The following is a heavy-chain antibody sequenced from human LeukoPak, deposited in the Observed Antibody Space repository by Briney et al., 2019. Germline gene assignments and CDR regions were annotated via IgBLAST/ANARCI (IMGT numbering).Heavy chain of an antibody. D-gene: IGHD1-26*01. CDR2: IIPIFGTA. Sequence: SVTVSFKASGGTFSSYAISWVRQAPGQGLEWMGGIIPIFGTANYAQKFQGRVTITTDESTSTAYMELSSLRSEDTAVYYCARARIVGATVDWFDPWGQGTLVTVSS. CDR3: ARARIVGATVDWFDP. J-gene: IGHJ5*02. V-gene: IGHV1-69*05. CDR1: GGTFSSYA.